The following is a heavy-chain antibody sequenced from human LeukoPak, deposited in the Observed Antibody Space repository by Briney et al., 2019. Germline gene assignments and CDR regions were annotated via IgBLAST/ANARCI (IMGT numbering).Heavy chain of an antibody. J-gene: IGHJ4*02. CDR1: GYTFSSYY. Sequence: GASVKVSYKASGYTFSSYYMHWVRQAPGQGLEWMGIINPSGGSTSYAQKFQGRVTMTRDTSTSTVYMELSSLRSEDTAVYYCAREANPGIAAAGLDYWGQGTLVTVSS. D-gene: IGHD6-13*01. CDR3: AREANPGIAAAGLDY. V-gene: IGHV1-46*01. CDR2: INPSGGST.